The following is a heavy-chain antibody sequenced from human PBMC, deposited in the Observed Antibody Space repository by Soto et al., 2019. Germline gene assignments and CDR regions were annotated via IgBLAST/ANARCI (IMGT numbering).Heavy chain of an antibody. CDR3: ARYSSGWYSGAFDI. D-gene: IGHD6-19*01. CDR2: IWYDGSNK. V-gene: IGHV3-33*01. Sequence: QVQLVESGGGVVQPGRSLRLSCAASGFTFSSYGMHWVRQAPGKGPEWVAVIWYDGSNKYYADSVKGRFTISRDNSKNTLYLQMNSLRAEDTAVYYCARYSSGWYSGAFDIWGQGTMVTVSS. J-gene: IGHJ3*02. CDR1: GFTFSSYG.